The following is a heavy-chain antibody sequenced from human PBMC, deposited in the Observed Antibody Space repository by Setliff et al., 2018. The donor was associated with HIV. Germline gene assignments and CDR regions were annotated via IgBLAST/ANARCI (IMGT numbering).Heavy chain of an antibody. CDR2: IYPGVSDT. D-gene: IGHD6-25*01. CDR1: GYSFTSYW. Sequence: GESLKISCKGSGYSFTSYWIGWVRQMPGKGLEWMGIIYPGVSDTRYSPSFQGQVTISADNFISTVYLQWSRLKASDTAMYYCAGLPGGSGAFDIWGQGTMVTVSS. V-gene: IGHV5-51*01. CDR3: AGLPGGSGAFDI. J-gene: IGHJ3*02.